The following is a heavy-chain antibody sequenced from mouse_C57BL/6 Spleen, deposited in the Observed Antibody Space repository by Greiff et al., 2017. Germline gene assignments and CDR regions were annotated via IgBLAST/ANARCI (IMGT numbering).Heavy chain of an antibody. J-gene: IGHJ2*01. CDR3: VRGDGYHFDY. V-gene: IGHV1-64*01. Sequence: QVQLQQPGAELVKPGASVKLSCKASGYTFTSYWMHWVKQRPGQGLEWIGMIHPNSGSTNYNEKFKSKATLTVDKSASTAYMQLSSLTSEDSAVYYCVRGDGYHFDYWGQGTTLTVSS. CDR2: IHPNSGST. CDR1: GYTFTSYW. D-gene: IGHD2-3*01.